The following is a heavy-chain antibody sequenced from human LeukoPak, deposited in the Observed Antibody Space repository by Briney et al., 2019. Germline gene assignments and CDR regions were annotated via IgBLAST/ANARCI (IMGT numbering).Heavy chain of an antibody. Sequence: PGRSLRLSCAASGFTFSSYGMHWVRQAPGKGLEWVAVIWYDGSNKYYADSVKGRFTIARDNSNNMLYLQVNSLRAEDTAVYYCARDRGKWNYVSPFDKWGQGTLVTVSS. J-gene: IGHJ4*02. CDR3: ARDRGKWNYVSPFDK. CDR1: GFTFSSYG. D-gene: IGHD1-7*01. V-gene: IGHV3-33*01. CDR2: IWYDGSNK.